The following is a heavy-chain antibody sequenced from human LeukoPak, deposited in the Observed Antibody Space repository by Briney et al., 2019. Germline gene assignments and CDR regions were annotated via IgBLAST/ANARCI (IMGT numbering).Heavy chain of an antibody. CDR3: AKARGGQWLAFDAFDI. V-gene: IGHV3-53*01. D-gene: IGHD6-19*01. J-gene: IGHJ3*02. CDR1: GFTVSSNY. Sequence: PGGSLRLSCAASGFTVSSNYMSWVRQAPGKGLEWVSVIYSGGSTYYADSVKGRFTISRDNSKNTLYLQMNSLSAEDTAVYYCAKARGGQWLAFDAFDIWGQGTMVTVSS. CDR2: IYSGGST.